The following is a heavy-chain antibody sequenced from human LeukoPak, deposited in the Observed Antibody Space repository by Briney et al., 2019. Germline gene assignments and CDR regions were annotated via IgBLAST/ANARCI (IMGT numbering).Heavy chain of an antibody. Sequence: PGGSLRLSCAASGLTFRAYYMHWFRQAPGKGLVWVSRINIDGSSTTYADSMKGRFTVSRDNAKNTLYLQMNSLRAEDTAVYYCACYGIEPPYWGQGTLVTVSS. CDR1: GLTFRAYY. J-gene: IGHJ4*02. CDR3: ACYGIEPPY. D-gene: IGHD1-14*01. V-gene: IGHV3-74*01. CDR2: INIDGSST.